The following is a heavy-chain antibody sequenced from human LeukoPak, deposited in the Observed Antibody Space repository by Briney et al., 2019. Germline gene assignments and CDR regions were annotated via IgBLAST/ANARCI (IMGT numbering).Heavy chain of an antibody. J-gene: IGHJ4*02. Sequence: ASVKVSCKASGYTFTGYYMHWVRQAPGQGLEWMGWINPNSGGTNYAQKFQGRVTMTRDTSISTAYMELSRLRSDDTAVYYCARLKYYGDYGIDYWGQGTLVTVSS. D-gene: IGHD4-17*01. CDR3: ARLKYYGDYGIDY. CDR2: INPNSGGT. CDR1: GYTFTGYY. V-gene: IGHV1-2*02.